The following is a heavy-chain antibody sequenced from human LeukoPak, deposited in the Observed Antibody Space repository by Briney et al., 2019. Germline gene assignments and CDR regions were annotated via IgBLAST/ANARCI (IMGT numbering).Heavy chain of an antibody. Sequence: QPGGSLRRSCTASGFTFSSYWMHWVRQAPGMGLVRVSRINSDGSSRNYADYVKGRFTISRDNAKNTVYLQMNSLRAEDTAVYYCASASSHRIAAGGDYWGQGTLVTVSS. J-gene: IGHJ4*02. V-gene: IGHV3-74*01. CDR3: ASASSHRIAAGGDY. D-gene: IGHD6-13*01. CDR2: INSDGSSR. CDR1: GFTFSSYW.